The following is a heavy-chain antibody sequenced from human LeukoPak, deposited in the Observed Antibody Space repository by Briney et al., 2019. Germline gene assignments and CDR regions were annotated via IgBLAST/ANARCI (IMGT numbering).Heavy chain of an antibody. Sequence: GGSLRLSCAASGFTFSSYAMHWVRQAPGKGLEWVAVISYDGSNKYYADSVKGRFTISRDNSKNTLYLQMNSLRAEDTAVYYCAKVEAYYDSSGYYYFDYWGQGTLVTVSS. CDR1: GFTFSSYA. V-gene: IGHV3-30-3*01. CDR3: AKVEAYYDSSGYYYFDY. CDR2: ISYDGSNK. J-gene: IGHJ4*02. D-gene: IGHD3-22*01.